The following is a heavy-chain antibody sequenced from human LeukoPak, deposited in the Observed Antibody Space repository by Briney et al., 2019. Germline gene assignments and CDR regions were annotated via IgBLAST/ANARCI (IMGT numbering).Heavy chain of an antibody. J-gene: IGHJ4*02. CDR1: GASPGSTSW. CDR3: ARESGPYRPIED. CDR2: VELSGRT. Sequence: PSGTLSPTCGLSGASPGSTSWWTGVRQPPGEGLEWIGEVELSGRTNYNPSLESRVTISVDMSANHISLKLTSVTAADTAVYYCARESGPYRPIEDSGQGTLVTVSS. D-gene: IGHD6-25*01. V-gene: IGHV4-4*02.